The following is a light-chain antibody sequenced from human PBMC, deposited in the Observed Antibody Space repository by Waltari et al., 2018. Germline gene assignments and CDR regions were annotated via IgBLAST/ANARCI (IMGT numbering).Light chain of an antibody. CDR3: QQYYSTPPT. J-gene: IGKJ4*01. Sequence: EIVMTQSPDSLAVSLGERATLNCKSSQSVLYSSNNKNYLAWYQQKPGQPPKLLIYWASTRESGVPDRFSGSGSGTDFTLTISSLQAADVAVYYCQQYYSTPPTFGGGTKVEIK. CDR1: QSVLYSSNNKNY. V-gene: IGKV4-1*01. CDR2: WAS.